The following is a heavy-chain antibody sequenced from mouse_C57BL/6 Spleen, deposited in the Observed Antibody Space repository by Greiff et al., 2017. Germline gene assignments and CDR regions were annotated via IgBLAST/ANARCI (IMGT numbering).Heavy chain of an antibody. D-gene: IGHD1-1*01. CDR3: AREEGDYYGSKTLWYFGV. V-gene: IGHV1-78*01. J-gene: IGHJ1*03. Sequence: VQLQQSDAELVKPGASVKISCKVSGYTFTDYTIHWMKQRPEQGLEWIGYIYPRDGSTKYNEKFKGKATLTADKSSSTAYMQLNSLTSEDSAVYFCAREEGDYYGSKTLWYFGVWGTGTTVTVSS. CDR1: GYTFTDYT. CDR2: IYPRDGST.